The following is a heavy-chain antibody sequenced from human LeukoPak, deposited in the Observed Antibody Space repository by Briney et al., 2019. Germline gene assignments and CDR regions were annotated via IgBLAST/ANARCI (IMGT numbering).Heavy chain of an antibody. J-gene: IGHJ4*02. CDR1: GGTFSSYA. CDR3: ARARRGYFDWLLWC. D-gene: IGHD3-9*01. Sequence: ASVKVSCKASGGTFSSYAISWVRQAPGQGLEWMGGIIPIFGTANYAQKFQGRVTITADESTSTAYMELSSLRSEDTAVYYCARARRGYFDWLLWCWGQGTLVTVSS. V-gene: IGHV1-69*13. CDR2: IIPIFGTA.